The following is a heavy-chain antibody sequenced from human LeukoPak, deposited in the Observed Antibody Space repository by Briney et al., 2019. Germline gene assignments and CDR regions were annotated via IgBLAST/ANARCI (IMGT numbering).Heavy chain of an antibody. CDR1: GFTFSSYS. CDR2: THHDGGEQ. CDR3: GRWRGHQSEFDY. V-gene: IGHV3-7*01. Sequence: GGSLRLSCAASGFTFSSYSMSWVRQAPGKGLEWVATTHHDGGEQRYADFVKGRFTITRDNTKNSVYLQMNSLRVEDTAVYYCGRWRGHQSEFDYWGQGTLVTVSS. D-gene: IGHD3-3*01. J-gene: IGHJ4*02.